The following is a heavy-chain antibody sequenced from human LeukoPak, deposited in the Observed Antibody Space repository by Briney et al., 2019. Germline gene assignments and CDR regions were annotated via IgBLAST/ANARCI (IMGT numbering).Heavy chain of an antibody. CDR3: ASRRYYYDSSGYRY. D-gene: IGHD3-22*01. V-gene: IGHV4-34*01. CDR1: GGSFSGYY. CDR2: INHSGST. Sequence: SETLSLTCAVYGGSFSGYYWSWIRQPPGKGLEWIGEINHSGSTNYNPSLKSRVTISVDTSKSQFSLKLSSVTAADTAVYYCASRRYYYDSSGYRYWGQGTLVTVSS. J-gene: IGHJ4*02.